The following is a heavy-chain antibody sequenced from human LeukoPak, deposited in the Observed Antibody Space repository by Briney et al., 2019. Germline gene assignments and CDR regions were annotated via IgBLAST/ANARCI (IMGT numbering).Heavy chain of an antibody. J-gene: IGHJ1*01. V-gene: IGHV3-30*01. CDR1: GFTFSSYA. CDR3: AKDVYSNYGHFQH. D-gene: IGHD4-11*01. Sequence: GGSLRLSCADSGFTFSSYAMHWVRQAPGKGLEWVAVISYDGSNKYYADSVKGRFTISRDNSKNTLYLQMNSLRAEDAAVYYCAKDVYSNYGHFQHWGQGTLVTVSS. CDR2: ISYDGSNK.